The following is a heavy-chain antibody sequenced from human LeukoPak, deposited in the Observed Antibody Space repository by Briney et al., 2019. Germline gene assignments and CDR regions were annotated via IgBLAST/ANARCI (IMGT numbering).Heavy chain of an antibody. J-gene: IGHJ4*02. D-gene: IGHD1-26*01. Sequence: QPGRSLRLSCTTTGFTSSIYSMHWVRQAPGKGLEWVAVMSYDGVDEYYADSVKGRFTIFRDNSKDTLYLQLNALTAEDTAVYYCATEWAGATRRFEHWGQGTLVTV. CDR2: MSYDGVDE. V-gene: IGHV3-30*04. CDR1: GFTSSIYS. CDR3: ATEWAGATRRFEH.